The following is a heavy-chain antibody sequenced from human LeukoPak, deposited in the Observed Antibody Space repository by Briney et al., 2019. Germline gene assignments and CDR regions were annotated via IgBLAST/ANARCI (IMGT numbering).Heavy chain of an antibody. CDR1: GFTFNRCW. CDR2: INPDGRDT. V-gene: IGHV3-7*01. CDR3: TSWGDTTAEYFQR. D-gene: IGHD2-21*02. Sequence: GGSLGLSCVVSGFTFNRCWMNWVRQAPGKGLEWVAHINPDGRDTHYVDSVKGRFTISRDNAQNSMYLQMNSLRVEDTAVYYCTSWGDTTAEYFQRWGQGTLVTVSS. J-gene: IGHJ1*01.